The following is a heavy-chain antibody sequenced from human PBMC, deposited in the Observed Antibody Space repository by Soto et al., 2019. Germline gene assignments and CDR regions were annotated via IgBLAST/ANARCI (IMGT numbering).Heavy chain of an antibody. D-gene: IGHD5-18*01. J-gene: IGHJ4*02. CDR1: GDSVSSGSYY. CDR3: ARDIRGYSRAFDY. CDR2: IYYNGST. V-gene: IGHV4-61*01. Sequence: LSLTCTVSGDSVSSGSYYWTWVRQPPGKGLEWIGYIYYNGSTNYNPSLQSRVTISIDTSKNQFSLKLTSVTAADTAFYYCARDIRGYSRAFDYWGQGTLVTVSS.